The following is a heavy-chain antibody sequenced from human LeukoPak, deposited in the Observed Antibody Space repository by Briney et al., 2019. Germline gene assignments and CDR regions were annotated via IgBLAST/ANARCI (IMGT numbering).Heavy chain of an antibody. V-gene: IGHV3-23*01. CDR1: GFTFNNYA. D-gene: IGHD3-10*01. J-gene: IGHJ4*02. Sequence: GGSLRLSCAASGFTFNNYAMSWVRQAPGKGLEWVAAVSGNGGRTYYTDSVKGRFTISRDNPKNTLYLLMNSLSAEDTALYYCAKEQTSSGYFDYWGQGTLVTVSS. CDR2: VSGNGGRT. CDR3: AKEQTSSGYFDY.